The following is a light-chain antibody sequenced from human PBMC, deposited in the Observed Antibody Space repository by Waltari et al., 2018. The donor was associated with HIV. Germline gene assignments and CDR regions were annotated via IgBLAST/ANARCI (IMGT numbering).Light chain of an antibody. J-gene: IGLJ2*01. CDR2: YDS. CDR1: NIERQS. V-gene: IGLV3-21*04. CDR3: QVWDSSSDHVL. Sequence: SSVLPQPPSVSVAPGKTAMIPCGGNNIERQSVHRYQQKAGQAPMLLIYYDSDRPSGIPERFSGSNSGNTATLTISRVGDGDEADYYCQVWDSSSDHVLFGGGTKLTVL.